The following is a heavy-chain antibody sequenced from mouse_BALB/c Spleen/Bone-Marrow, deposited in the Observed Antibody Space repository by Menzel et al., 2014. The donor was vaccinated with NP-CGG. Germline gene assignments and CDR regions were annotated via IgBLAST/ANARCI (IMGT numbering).Heavy chain of an antibody. CDR2: INPSSGYT. V-gene: IGHV1-4*01. Sequence: ESGAELARPGASVKMSCKASGYTFTSYTMHWVKQRPGQGPEWIGYINPSSGYTNYNQKFKDKATLTADKSSSTAYMQLSSLTSEDSAVYYCAREGYGNYAYWGQGTLVTVSA. D-gene: IGHD2-10*02. CDR3: AREGYGNYAY. J-gene: IGHJ3*01. CDR1: GYTFTSYT.